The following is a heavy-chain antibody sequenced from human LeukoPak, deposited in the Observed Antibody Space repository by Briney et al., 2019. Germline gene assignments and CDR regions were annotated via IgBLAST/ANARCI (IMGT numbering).Heavy chain of an antibody. D-gene: IGHD2-2*01. V-gene: IGHV1-2*02. CDR2: INPNSGGT. J-gene: IGHJ5*02. Sequence: ASVKVSCKASGYSFTGYYMHWVRQAPGQGLEWMGWINPNSGGTNCAQKFQGRVTMTWDTSISTAYMELSRLRSDDTAVYYCARDVGYCSSSSCPQGFDPWGQGTLITVSS. CDR3: ARDVGYCSSSSCPQGFDP. CDR1: GYSFTGYY.